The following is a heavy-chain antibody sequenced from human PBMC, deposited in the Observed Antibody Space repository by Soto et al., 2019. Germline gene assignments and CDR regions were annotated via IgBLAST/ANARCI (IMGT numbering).Heavy chain of an antibody. CDR3: ASWLKGPDIGNYYYGMYV. Sequence: QVQLVQSGAEVKKPGSSVKVSCKASGGAFSDYAFSWVRQAPGQGLEWLGGIMPIFRAPDYAQKFQGRVTITADEVTRTAYMEMNSLRSEDTAVYYCASWLKGPDIGNYYYGMYVWGQGTTVTVS. CDR2: IMPIFRAP. D-gene: IGHD2-15*01. J-gene: IGHJ6*02. CDR1: GGAFSDYA. V-gene: IGHV1-69*12.